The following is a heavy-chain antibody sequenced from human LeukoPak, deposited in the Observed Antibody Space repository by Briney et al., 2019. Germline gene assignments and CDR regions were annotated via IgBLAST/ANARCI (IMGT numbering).Heavy chain of an antibody. CDR2: INTNTGNP. V-gene: IGHV7-4-1*02. D-gene: IGHD2-2*01. CDR1: GYTFTSYA. J-gene: IGHJ6*03. CDR3: ARDLFITSLYYYYMDV. Sequence: ASVKVSCKASGYTFTSYAMNWVRQAPGQGLEWMGWINTNTGNPTYAQGFTGRFVFSLDTSVSTAYLQISSLKAEDTAVYYCARDLFITSLYYYYMDVWGKGTTVTVSS.